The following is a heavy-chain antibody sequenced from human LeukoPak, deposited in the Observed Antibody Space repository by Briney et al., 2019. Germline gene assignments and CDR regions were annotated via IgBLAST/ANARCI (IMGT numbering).Heavy chain of an antibody. Sequence: GGSPRLSCAASGFTFSDSWMTWVRQAPGKRLEWVASIKEDGTEKYYVDSVKGRFTISRDNAKNSLYLQMNSLRAEDTAVYYCARGGGTFAIWGQGTMVTVSS. CDR3: ARGGGTFAI. CDR1: GFTFSDSW. V-gene: IGHV3-7*04. J-gene: IGHJ3*02. CDR2: IKEDGTEK. D-gene: IGHD2-15*01.